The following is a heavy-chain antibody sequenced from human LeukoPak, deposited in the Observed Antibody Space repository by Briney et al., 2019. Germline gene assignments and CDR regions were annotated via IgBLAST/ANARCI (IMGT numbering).Heavy chain of an antibody. CDR1: GDSINPYY. V-gene: IGHV4-4*07. J-gene: IGHJ4*02. CDR2: IYTSGST. CDR3: ARDYFGSGNYASYFDY. Sequence: PSETLSLTCAVSGDSINPYYWSWIRQPPGKGLEWIGRIYTSGSTDYNPSLKSRVTMSVDTSKNQFSLKLSSGTAADTAVYYCARDYFGSGNYASYFDYWGQGTLVTVSS. D-gene: IGHD3-10*01.